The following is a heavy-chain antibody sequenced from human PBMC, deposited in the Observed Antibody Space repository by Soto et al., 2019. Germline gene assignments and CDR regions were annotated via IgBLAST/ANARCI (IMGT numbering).Heavy chain of an antibody. J-gene: IGHJ5*02. CDR2: ISTSSSTI. Sequence: EVQLVESGGGLVQPGGSLRLSCSASGFTFSSYSMSWVRQAPGKGLEWVSYISTSSSTIYHADSLKCRVTISRDNAKNSLYLQMNSLRDEDTAVYYCARYVGRTGWFDPWGQGTLVTVSS. CDR1: GFTFSSYS. V-gene: IGHV3-48*02. D-gene: IGHD5-12*01. CDR3: ARYVGRTGWFDP.